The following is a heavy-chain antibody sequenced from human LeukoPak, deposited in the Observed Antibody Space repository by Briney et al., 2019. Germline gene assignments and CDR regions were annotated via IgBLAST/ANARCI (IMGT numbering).Heavy chain of an antibody. CDR3: ARGPSLRYCSSTSCSETYYFDY. J-gene: IGHJ4*02. D-gene: IGHD2-2*01. V-gene: IGHV3-33*01. CDR2: IWYDGSNK. Sequence: GRSLRLSCAASGFTFSSYGMHWVRQAPGKGLEWVAVIWYDGSNKYYADSVKGRFTISRDNSKNTLYLQMNSLRAEDTAVYYCARGPSLRYCSSTSCSETYYFDYWGQGTLVTVSS. CDR1: GFTFSSYG.